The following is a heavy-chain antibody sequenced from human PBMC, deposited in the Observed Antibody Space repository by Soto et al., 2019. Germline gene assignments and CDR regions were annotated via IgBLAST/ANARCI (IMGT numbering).Heavy chain of an antibody. Sequence: PGGSLRLSCAASGITFRRHAMSWVRQAPGTGPEWVSTIDPSGKNEHYADSVKGRFSISRDNSRNTVDLQMNSLRAGDTALYYCVSWVFAHFDYWGQGTPVTVSS. CDR1: GITFRRHA. J-gene: IGHJ4*02. D-gene: IGHD3-16*01. V-gene: IGHV3-23*05. CDR3: VSWVFAHFDY. CDR2: IDPSGKNE.